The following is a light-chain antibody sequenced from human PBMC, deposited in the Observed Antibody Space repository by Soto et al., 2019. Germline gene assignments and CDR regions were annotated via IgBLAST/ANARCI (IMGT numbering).Light chain of an antibody. V-gene: IGLV2-11*01. CDR1: SSDVGGYNY. J-gene: IGLJ1*01. CDR3: CSYAGSPRYV. Sequence: QSALTQPRSLSGSPGQSVTISCTGTSSDVGGYNYVSWYQQHPGKAPKVMIYDVSERPSGVPDRFSGSKSGNTASLTISGLQAEDEDDYYCCSYAGSPRYVFGTGTKLTVL. CDR2: DVS.